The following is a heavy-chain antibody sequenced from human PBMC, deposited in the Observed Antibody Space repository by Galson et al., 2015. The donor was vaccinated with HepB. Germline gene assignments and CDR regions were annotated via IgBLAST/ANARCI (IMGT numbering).Heavy chain of an antibody. J-gene: IGHJ4*02. V-gene: IGHV3-23*01. D-gene: IGHD6-13*01. CDR2: ISGSGGST. Sequence: SLRLSCAASEFTFSSYAMSWVRQAPGKGLEWVSAISGSGGSTYYADSVKGRFTISRDNSKNTLYLQMNSLRAEDTAVYYCAAPESLGSWYVVHYWGQGTLVTVSS. CDR3: AAPESLGSWYVVHY. CDR1: EFTFSSYA.